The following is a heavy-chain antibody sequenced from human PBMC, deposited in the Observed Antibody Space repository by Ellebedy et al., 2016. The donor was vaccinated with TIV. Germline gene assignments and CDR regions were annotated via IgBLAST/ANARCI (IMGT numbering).Heavy chain of an antibody. CDR1: GFTFGVYT. CDR3: ARGRIPSTIDRHGMGE. CDR2: MSYDGTNE. D-gene: IGHD3-16*01. J-gene: IGHJ4*02. Sequence: GESLKISXAGSGFTFGVYTLHWVRQAPGKGLEWVAVMSYDGTNEYYADSVKGRFTISRDNSKSTLYLQMKSLRAEDTALYYCARGRIPSTIDRHGMGEWGQGTLVTVSS. V-gene: IGHV3-30-3*01.